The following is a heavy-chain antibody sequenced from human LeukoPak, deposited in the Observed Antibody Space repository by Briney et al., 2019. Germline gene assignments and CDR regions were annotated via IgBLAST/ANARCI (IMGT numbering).Heavy chain of an antibody. J-gene: IGHJ4*02. V-gene: IGHV4-39*01. CDR3: ASFAPPGYSCGYIYDY. CDR1: GGSISSSSYY. Sequence: SETLSLTCTVSGGSISSSSYYWGWLRQPPGKGLEWIGSIYYSGCTYYNPSLKSRVTISVDTSKNQFSLKLSSVTAADTAVYYCASFAPPGYSCGYIYDYWGQGTLVTVSS. CDR2: IYYSGCT. D-gene: IGHD5-18*01.